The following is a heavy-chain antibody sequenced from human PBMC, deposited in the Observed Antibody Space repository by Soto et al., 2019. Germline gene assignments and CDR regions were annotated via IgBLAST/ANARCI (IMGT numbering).Heavy chain of an antibody. CDR1: GGSISSGGYS. CDR2: IYHSGST. J-gene: IGHJ4*02. V-gene: IGHV4-30-2*01. D-gene: IGHD3-10*01. Sequence: QLQLQESGSGLVKPSQTLSLTCAVSGGSISSGGYSWSWIRQPPGKGLEWIGYIYHSGSTYYNPSLQSRVTISVDRPKHQVSLKLSSVTAADTAVCSCARGGVRGVFDYWGQGTLVTVSS. CDR3: ARGGVRGVFDY.